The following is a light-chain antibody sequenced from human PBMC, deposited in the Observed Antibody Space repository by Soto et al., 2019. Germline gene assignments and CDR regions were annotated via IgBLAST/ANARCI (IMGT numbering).Light chain of an antibody. CDR2: LNGDGSH. CDR3: QTWGAGIKVV. V-gene: IGLV4-69*01. Sequence: QPVLTQSPSASASLGASVKLTCTLSSGHSNYAIAWHQQQPEKGPRYLMRLNGDGSHNKGDGIPDRFSGSSSGAERYLTISSLQSEDEADYYCQTWGAGIKVVFGGGTKLTVL. CDR1: SGHSNYA. J-gene: IGLJ2*01.